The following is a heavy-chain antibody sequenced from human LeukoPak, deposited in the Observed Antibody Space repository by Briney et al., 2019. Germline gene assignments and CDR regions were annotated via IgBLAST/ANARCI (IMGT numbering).Heavy chain of an antibody. CDR3: ARGKNAFWSGYSFDY. V-gene: IGHV3-7*03. D-gene: IGHD3-3*01. Sequence: GGSLRLSCAASGFTFSSYWMSWVRQAPGKGLEWVANIKQDGSEKYYVDSVKGRFTISRDNAKNSLFLQMNSLRAEDTAVYYCARGKNAFWSGYSFDYWGQGTLVTVSS. CDR2: IKQDGSEK. J-gene: IGHJ4*02. CDR1: GFTFSSYW.